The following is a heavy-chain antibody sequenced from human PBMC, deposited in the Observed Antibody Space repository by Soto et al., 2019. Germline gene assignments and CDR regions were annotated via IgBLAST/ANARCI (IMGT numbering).Heavy chain of an antibody. V-gene: IGHV1-69*05. D-gene: IGHD1-26*01. CDR2: IIPNFGTA. CDR1: GGTFRSYA. J-gene: IGHJ6*02. CDR3: ATGSYHYPYYYGMDV. Sequence: QVQLVQSGAEVKKPGSSVKVSCRASGGTFRSYAISWVRQAPGQGLARMGGIIPNFGTANYAQKFQGRVTITTDESTSTAYMELSSLRSEDTAVYYCATGSYHYPYYYGMDVWGQGTTVTVSS.